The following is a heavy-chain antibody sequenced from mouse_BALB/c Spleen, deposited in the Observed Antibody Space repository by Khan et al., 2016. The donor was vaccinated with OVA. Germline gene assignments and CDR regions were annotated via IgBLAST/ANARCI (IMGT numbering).Heavy chain of an antibody. V-gene: IGHV2-2*02. CDR3: ARNRNGYFDY. D-gene: IGHD1-1*02. CDR1: GFSLTSYG. J-gene: IGHJ2*01. Sequence: VQLQESGPGLVQPSQSLSITCTVSGFSLTSYGIHWVRQSPGKGLEWLGVIWSDGITDYNATFISRLSISKDISKSQVFFKMNSLQANDTAIYYCARNRNGYFDYWGQGTTLTVSA. CDR2: IWSDGIT.